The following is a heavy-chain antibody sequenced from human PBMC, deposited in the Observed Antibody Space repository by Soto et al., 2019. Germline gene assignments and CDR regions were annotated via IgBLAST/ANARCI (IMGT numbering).Heavy chain of an antibody. CDR2: IYYSGST. D-gene: IGHD2-8*01. Sequence: SETLSLTCAVYGGSFSGYYWSWIRQPPGKGLEWIGSIYYSGSTYYNPSLKSRVTISVDTSKNQFSLKLSSVTAADTAVYYCARQAYCTNGVCYTRELHLDYWGQGTLVTVSS. J-gene: IGHJ4*02. V-gene: IGHV4-34*01. CDR3: ARQAYCTNGVCYTRELHLDY. CDR1: GGSFSGYY.